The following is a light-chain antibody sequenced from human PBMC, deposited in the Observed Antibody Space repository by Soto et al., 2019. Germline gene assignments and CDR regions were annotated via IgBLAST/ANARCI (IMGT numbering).Light chain of an antibody. CDR2: DAS. J-gene: IGKJ3*01. CDR1: QSVSRN. V-gene: IGKV3-11*01. CDR3: QQRSNWAT. Sequence: EIVLTQSPATLCLSPGERATLSCRASQSVSRNLAWYQQKPGQAPRLLIYDASNRATGIPAGFSGSGSVTDSTLTISILEPECFAVYYCQQRSNWATFGPGTKVDIK.